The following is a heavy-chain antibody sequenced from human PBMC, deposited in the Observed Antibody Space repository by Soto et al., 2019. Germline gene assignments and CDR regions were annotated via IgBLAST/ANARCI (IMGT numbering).Heavy chain of an antibody. CDR3: ATDGSSSSPTATFDP. CDR2: ISAYNGNT. J-gene: IGHJ5*02. D-gene: IGHD6-6*01. CDR1: VYSFTSYG. V-gene: IGHV1-18*01. Sequence: GASVKVSCKASVYSFTSYGISWVRQAPGQGLEWMGWISAYNGNTNYAQKLQGRVTMTTDTSTTTAYMELRSLRSDDTAVYYCATDGSSSSPTATFDPWGQGTLVTVSS.